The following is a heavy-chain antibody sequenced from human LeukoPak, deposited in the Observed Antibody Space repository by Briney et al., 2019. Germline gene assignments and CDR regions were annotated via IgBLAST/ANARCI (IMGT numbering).Heavy chain of an antibody. J-gene: IGHJ4*02. V-gene: IGHV3-23*01. D-gene: IGHD6-13*01. CDR1: GFTFSSYA. CDR3: AKDQGYSSSWYVV. CDR2: ISGSGGTT. Sequence: GGSLRLSCAASGFTFSSYAMSWVRQAPGKGLEWVSAISGSGGTTYYADSVKGRFTISRDNSKNTLYLQMNSLRVEDTAVYYCAKDQGYSSSWYVVWGQGTLVTVSS.